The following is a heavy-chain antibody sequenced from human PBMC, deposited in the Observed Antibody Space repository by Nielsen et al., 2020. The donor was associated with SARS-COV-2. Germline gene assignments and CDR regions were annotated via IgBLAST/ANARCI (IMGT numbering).Heavy chain of an antibody. CDR2: IYSDGST. CDR1: GFTVSRYN. J-gene: IGHJ6*02. Sequence: GESLKISCAAPGFTVSRYNMNWVRQAPGKGLEWVSIIYSDGSTYYAGSVKGRFTISRDNSKNTLYLQMNSLRTEDTAVYYCASPAQGSSGTYYGLDVWGQGTTVTVSS. V-gene: IGHV3-53*05. CDR3: ASPAQGSSGTYYGLDV. D-gene: IGHD1-26*01.